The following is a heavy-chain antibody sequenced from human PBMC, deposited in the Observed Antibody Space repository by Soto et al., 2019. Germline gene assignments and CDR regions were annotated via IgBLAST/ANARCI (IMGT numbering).Heavy chain of an antibody. Sequence: GGSLRLSCAASGFTFSSYAMSWVRQAPGKGLEWVSAISGSGGSTYYADSVKGRFTISRDNSKNTLYLQMNSLRAEDTAVYYCAKDRFYGSGSYPQMDVWGKGTTVTVSS. CDR3: AKDRFYGSGSYPQMDV. D-gene: IGHD3-10*01. CDR2: ISGSGGST. J-gene: IGHJ6*04. CDR1: GFTFSSYA. V-gene: IGHV3-23*01.